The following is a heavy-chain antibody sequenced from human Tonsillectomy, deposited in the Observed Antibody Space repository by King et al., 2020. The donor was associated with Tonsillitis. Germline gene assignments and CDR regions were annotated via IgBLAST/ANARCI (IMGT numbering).Heavy chain of an antibody. V-gene: IGHV3-9*01. D-gene: IGHD2-8*01. CDR3: AKDMSTGYCTNGVCFFGAFDI. Sequence: VQLVGAGGGLVQPGRSLGLSFGGSGFQLGEFVIHLVRRAPGDGLGVVSGFWWNSGCIVEEGSVNGRFTISRDNAKNSLYLQKKSLRAEDTALYYCAKDMSTGYCTNGVCFFGAFDIWGQGTMITVSS. CDR2: FWWNSGCI. CDR1: GFQLGEFV. J-gene: IGHJ3*02.